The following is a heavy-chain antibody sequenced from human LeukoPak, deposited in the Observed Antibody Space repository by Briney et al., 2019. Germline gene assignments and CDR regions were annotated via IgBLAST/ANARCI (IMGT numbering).Heavy chain of an antibody. CDR2: INPSGGST. D-gene: IGHD6-13*01. Sequence: EASVKVSCKASGYTFTSYYMHWVRQAPGQGLEWMGIINPSGGSTSYAQKFQGRVTMTRDMSTSTVYMELSSLRSEDTAIYYCAREGRGVPGLAAVKGFDYWGQGTLVTVSS. J-gene: IGHJ4*02. CDR3: AREGRGVPGLAAVKGFDY. V-gene: IGHV1-46*01. CDR1: GYTFTSYY.